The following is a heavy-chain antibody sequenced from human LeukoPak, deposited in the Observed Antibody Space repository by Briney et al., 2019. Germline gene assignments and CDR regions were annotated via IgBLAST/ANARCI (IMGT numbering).Heavy chain of an antibody. Sequence: SETLSLTCAVYGGSISSSNWWSWVRQPPGKGLEWIGEIYHSGSTNYNPSLKSRVTISVDTSKNQFSLKLSSVTAADTAVYYCARGRNVPRYYYGSGSYPHLYYMDVWGKGTTVTVSS. CDR2: IYHSGST. CDR3: ARGRNVPRYYYGSGSYPHLYYMDV. CDR1: GGSISSSNW. J-gene: IGHJ6*03. D-gene: IGHD3-10*01. V-gene: IGHV4-4*02.